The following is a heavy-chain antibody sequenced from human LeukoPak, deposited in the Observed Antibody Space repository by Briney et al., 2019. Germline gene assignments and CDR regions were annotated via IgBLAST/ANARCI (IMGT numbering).Heavy chain of an antibody. CDR2: IKQDRSEK. D-gene: IGHD3-22*01. V-gene: IGHV3-7*01. J-gene: IGHJ4*02. CDR3: ARGPYYYDSSGYYNY. CDR1: GFTFSSYW. Sequence: GGSLRLSCAASGFTFSSYWMSWVRQAPGKGLEWVANIKQDRSEKYYVDSVKGRFTISRDNAKNSLYLQMNSLRAEDTAVYYCARGPYYYDSSGYYNYWGQGTLVTVSS.